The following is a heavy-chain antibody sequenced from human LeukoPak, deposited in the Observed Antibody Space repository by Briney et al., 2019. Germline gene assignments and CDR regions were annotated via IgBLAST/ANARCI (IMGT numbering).Heavy chain of an antibody. CDR1: GFTFSSYS. J-gene: IGHJ4*02. CDR2: IKEDGSEK. D-gene: IGHD6-19*01. Sequence: GGSLRLSCAASGFTFSSYSMNWVRQAPGKGLEWVANIKEDGSEKYYVDSVKGRFTISRDNAKNSLYLQMNSLRVEDTALYYCARALAEAGTGYWGQGTLVTVSS. CDR3: ARALAEAGTGY. V-gene: IGHV3-7*01.